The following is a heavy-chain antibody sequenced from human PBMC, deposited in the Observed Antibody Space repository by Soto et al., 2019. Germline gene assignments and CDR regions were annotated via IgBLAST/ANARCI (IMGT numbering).Heavy chain of an antibody. J-gene: IGHJ3*02. CDR2: LTGSGGST. V-gene: IGHV3-23*01. D-gene: IGHD2-8*01. CDR1: GFTFSSYA. CDR3: AGGGTSGNYAFDI. Sequence: DVQLLESGGGLVQPGGSLRLSCAASGFTFSSYAMSWVRQAPGKGLAWVSSLTGSGGSTYYADSVKGRLTISMDNCTGAVYLQMSSLRAECTAVFYCAGGGTSGNYAFDIWGQGTLVTVSS.